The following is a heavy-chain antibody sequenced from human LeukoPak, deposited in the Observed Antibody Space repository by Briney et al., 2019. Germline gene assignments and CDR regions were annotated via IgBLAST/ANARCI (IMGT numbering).Heavy chain of an antibody. CDR3: SRGLDSRKLGY. J-gene: IGHJ4*02. CDR1: RASFSSGDQY. CDR2: LHPSGNL. D-gene: IGHD3-22*01. V-gene: IGHV4-31*03. Sequence: PSETLSLTCTVSRASFSSGDQYWNWIRQSPGKGLEWIGSLHPSGNLYNNPSLESRVTMSVDTSKNQFSLNLNSVTAADTAVYFCSRGLDSRKLGYWGQGTLVTVSS.